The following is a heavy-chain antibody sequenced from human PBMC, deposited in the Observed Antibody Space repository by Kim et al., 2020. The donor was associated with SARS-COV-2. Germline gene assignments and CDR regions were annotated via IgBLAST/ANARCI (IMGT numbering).Heavy chain of an antibody. D-gene: IGHD2-2*01. CDR2: IIPMFGLA. V-gene: IGHV1-69*13. Sequence: SVKVSCKASGGTFSSNAISWVRQAPGEGLEWMGGIIPMFGLAKYAQRFQGRVTIIADESTSTAYMELSSLRSEDTAVYYCARADIVVVQAASPYYYYNGMDVWGQGTTVTVSS. CDR1: GGTFSSNA. CDR3: ARADIVVVQAASPYYYYNGMDV. J-gene: IGHJ6*02.